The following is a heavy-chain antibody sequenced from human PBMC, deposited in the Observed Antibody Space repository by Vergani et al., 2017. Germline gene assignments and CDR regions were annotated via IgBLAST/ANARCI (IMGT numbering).Heavy chain of an antibody. J-gene: IGHJ4*02. CDR1: GYSISSGYY. D-gene: IGHD1-1*01. V-gene: IGHV4-38-2*01. CDR3: ARPTTSEYYFDY. CDR2: IYHSGST. Sequence: QVQLQESGPGLVKPSETLSLTCAVSGYSISSGYYWGWIRQPPGKGLEWIGSIYHSGSTYYNPSLKSRVTISVDTSKNQFSLKLSSVTAADTAVYYCARPTTSEYYFDYWGQGTLVTVSS.